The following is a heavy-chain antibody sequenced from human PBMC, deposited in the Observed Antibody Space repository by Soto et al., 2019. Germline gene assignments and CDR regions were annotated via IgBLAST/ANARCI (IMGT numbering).Heavy chain of an antibody. J-gene: IGHJ5*02. CDR3: ARVAVAARPRWYNWFDP. Sequence: ASVKVSCKTSGYTFIDYDINWVRQATGQGLEWIGWMNPNSGETGYAQKFQGRVTMTRSVSLTTAYLELSSLRSEDTAVYYCARVAVAARPRWYNWFDPWGQGTLVTVSS. D-gene: IGHD2-15*01. CDR2: MNPNSGET. V-gene: IGHV1-8*02. CDR1: GYTFIDYD.